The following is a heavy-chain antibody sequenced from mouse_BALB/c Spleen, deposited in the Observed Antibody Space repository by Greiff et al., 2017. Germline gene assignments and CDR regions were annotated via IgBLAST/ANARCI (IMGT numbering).Heavy chain of an antibody. CDR1: GFTFSSYA. D-gene: IGHD1-1*01. V-gene: IGHV5-6-5*01. CDR3: ARPYYGSSPHWYFDV. J-gene: IGHJ1*01. Sequence: EVKLMESGGGLVKPGGSLKLSCAASGFTFSSYAMSWVRQTPEKRLEWVASISSGGSTYYPDSVKGRFTISRDNARNILYLQMSSLRSEDTAMYYCARPYYGSSPHWYFDVWGAGTTVTVSS. CDR2: ISSGGST.